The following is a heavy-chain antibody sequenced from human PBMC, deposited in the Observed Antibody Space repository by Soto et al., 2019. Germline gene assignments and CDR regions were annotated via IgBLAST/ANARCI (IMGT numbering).Heavy chain of an antibody. CDR2: VSDSRNT. D-gene: IGHD2-15*01. CDR1: GGSLSSYY. V-gene: IGHV4-59*01. CDR3: ARTDFASYSVPLEY. J-gene: IGHJ4*02. Sequence: SETLSLTCTVSGGSLSSYYWNWIRQPPGKGLKKIGYVSDSRNTNFIPSNESRVTMSVDKAKNLFSLKLISVTAADTVTYYCARTDFASYSVPLEYWGQGNLVTVSS.